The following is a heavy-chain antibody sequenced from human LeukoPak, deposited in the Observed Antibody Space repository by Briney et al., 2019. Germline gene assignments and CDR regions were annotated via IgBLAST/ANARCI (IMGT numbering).Heavy chain of an antibody. V-gene: IGHV3-48*04. CDR1: GFTFSSYS. D-gene: IGHD6-19*01. CDR3: ARDSGSGWSGRWFDP. Sequence: GGSLRLSCAASGFTFSSYSMNWVRQAPGKGLEWVSYISSSSSTIYYADSVKGRFTISRDNAKNSLYLQMNSLRAEDTAVYYCARDSGSGWSGRWFDPWGQGTLVTVSS. J-gene: IGHJ5*02. CDR2: ISSSSSTI.